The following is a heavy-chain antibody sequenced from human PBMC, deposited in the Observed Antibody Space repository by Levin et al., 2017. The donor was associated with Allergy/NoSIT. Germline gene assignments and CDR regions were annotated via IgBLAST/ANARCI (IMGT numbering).Heavy chain of an antibody. J-gene: IGHJ4*02. CDR1: GFTLRNYG. V-gene: IGHV3-30*18. Sequence: PGRSLRLSCAASGFTLRNYGMHWVRQAPGKGLEWVAVISTDGTKTYYGDSVKGRFTISRDNSKNTLYLQMNSLRGEDTAVYYCAKNLWAMTLAGYFDHWGQGTLVTVSS. CDR3: AKNLWAMTLAGYFDH. D-gene: IGHD6-19*01. CDR2: ISTDGTKT.